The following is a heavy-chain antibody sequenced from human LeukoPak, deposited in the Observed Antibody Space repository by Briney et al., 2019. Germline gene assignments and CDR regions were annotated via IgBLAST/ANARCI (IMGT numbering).Heavy chain of an antibody. CDR1: GFTFNNYA. V-gene: IGHV3-64*02. CDR3: ARDLRAFDI. J-gene: IGHJ3*02. CDR2: INSNGRST. Sequence: PGGSLRLSCAASGFTFNNYAMHWVRQAPGKGLEFVSVINSNGRSTNYLDSVKGRFTISRDNSKNTVYLQMGSLRVEDTAMYYCARDLRAFDIWGQGTTVTVSS.